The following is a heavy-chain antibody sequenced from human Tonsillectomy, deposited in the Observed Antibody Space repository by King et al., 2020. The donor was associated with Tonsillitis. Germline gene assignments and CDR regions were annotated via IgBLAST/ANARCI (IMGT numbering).Heavy chain of an antibody. D-gene: IGHD4-17*01. CDR3: ARQMKMTTLTTYGMDV. V-gene: IGHV3-30-3*01. CDR2: ISYDGINK. J-gene: IGHJ6*02. CDR1: GFTFSDYA. Sequence: VQLVESGGGVVQPGRSLSLSCAASGFTFSDYAMHWVRQAPGKGLEWVAVISYDGINKYYADSVKGRFTISCDNSKNTLYLQMNSLRAEDTAVYYCARQMKMTTLTTYGMDVWGQGTTVTVSS.